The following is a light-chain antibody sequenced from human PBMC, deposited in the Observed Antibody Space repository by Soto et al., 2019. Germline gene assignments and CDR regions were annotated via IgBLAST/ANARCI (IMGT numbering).Light chain of an antibody. V-gene: IGLV2-11*01. CDR1: SSDVDDYNY. J-gene: IGLJ3*02. CDR3: MSFVESTSTHWV. Sequence: QSALTQPRSVSGSPGQSVTISCTGTSSDVDDYNYVSWFQQHPGKAPKLMIYDVSERPSGVPDRFSGSKSGNTASLTISGLQAEDEGDYYCMSFVESTSTHWVLGGGTKVTVL. CDR2: DVS.